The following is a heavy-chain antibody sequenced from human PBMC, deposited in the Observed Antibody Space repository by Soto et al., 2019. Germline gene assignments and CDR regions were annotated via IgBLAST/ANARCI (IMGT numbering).Heavy chain of an antibody. D-gene: IGHD2-8*01. CDR3: ASLNVGRAFDI. Sequence: GGSLRLSCAASGFTFSSYSMNWVRQAPGKGLEWVSYISSSSSTIYYADSVKGRFTISRDNAKNSLYLQMNSLRAEDTAVYYCASLNVGRAFDIWGQGTMVTVSS. CDR1: GFTFSSYS. CDR2: ISSSSSTI. V-gene: IGHV3-48*01. J-gene: IGHJ3*02.